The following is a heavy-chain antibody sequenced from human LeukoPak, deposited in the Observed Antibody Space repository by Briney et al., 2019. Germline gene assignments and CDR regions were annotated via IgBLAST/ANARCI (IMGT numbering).Heavy chain of an antibody. CDR1: GGSISSSSYY. V-gene: IGHV4-39*01. CDR2: IYYSGST. D-gene: IGHD3-22*01. J-gene: IGHJ5*02. Sequence: SETLSLTCTVSGGSISSSSYYWGWIRQPPGKGLEWIGSIYYSGSTYYNPSLKSRVTISVDTSKNQFSLKLSSVTAADTAVYYCARLSGRYYCDSSGYYDPNWFDPWGQGTLVTVSS. CDR3: ARLSGRYYCDSSGYYDPNWFDP.